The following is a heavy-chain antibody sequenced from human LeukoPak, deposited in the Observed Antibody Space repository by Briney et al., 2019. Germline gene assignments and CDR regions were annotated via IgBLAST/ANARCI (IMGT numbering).Heavy chain of an antibody. V-gene: IGHV3-23*01. Sequence: GGSLRLSCAASGFTFSSYGMSWVRQAPGKGLEWVSAISGSGGSTYYADSVKGRFTISRDNAKNSLYLQMNSLRAEDTAVYYCARDLQCGGDCHYDAFDVWGQGTMVTVSS. CDR1: GFTFSSYG. CDR3: ARDLQCGGDCHYDAFDV. J-gene: IGHJ3*01. CDR2: ISGSGGST. D-gene: IGHD2-21*02.